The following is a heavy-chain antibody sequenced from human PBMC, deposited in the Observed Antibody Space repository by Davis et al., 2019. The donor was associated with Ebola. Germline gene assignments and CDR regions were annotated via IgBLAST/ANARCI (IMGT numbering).Heavy chain of an antibody. Sequence: ASVKVSCKASGLTFTDYFIHWVRQAPGQGLAWMGRINPDSGGTNYAQGFQGRVTITRDTSVGTAYMEFSRLTSNDTAVYYCAQLRLGESREYWGQGTLVTVSS. J-gene: IGHJ4*02. D-gene: IGHD3-16*01. V-gene: IGHV1-2*06. CDR3: AQLRLGESREY. CDR2: INPDSGGT. CDR1: GLTFTDYF.